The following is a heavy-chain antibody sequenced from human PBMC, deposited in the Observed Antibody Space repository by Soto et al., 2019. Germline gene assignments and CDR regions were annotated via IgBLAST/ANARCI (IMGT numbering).Heavy chain of an antibody. J-gene: IGHJ5*02. CDR1: GGSISSGNYY. CDR2: ISYSGST. CDR3: ARDYDFWSAPGRFDP. D-gene: IGHD3-3*01. V-gene: IGHV4-30-4*01. Sequence: LSLTCTVSGGSISSGNYYWSWIRQPPGKGLEWIGFISYSGSTYYSASLQSRVTMSVDTSKNQFSLNLSFVTAADTAVYYCARDYDFWSAPGRFDPWGQG.